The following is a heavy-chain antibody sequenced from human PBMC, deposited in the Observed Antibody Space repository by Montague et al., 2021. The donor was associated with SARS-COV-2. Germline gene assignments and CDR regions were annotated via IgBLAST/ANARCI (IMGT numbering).Heavy chain of an antibody. CDR2: INHSGSA. CDR3: AGQGWWCAIGACHN. D-gene: IGHD2-21*01. J-gene: IGHJ4*02. CDR1: GGSFNDYY. V-gene: IGHV4-34*01. Sequence: SETLSLTCAVYGGSFNDYYWSWIRQAPGKGLEWIGEINHSGSAKYNPYNPSLRSRVTMLVDKSKYQFSLNLHSVNAADTAVYYCAGQGWWCAIGACHNWGQGTLVAVSS.